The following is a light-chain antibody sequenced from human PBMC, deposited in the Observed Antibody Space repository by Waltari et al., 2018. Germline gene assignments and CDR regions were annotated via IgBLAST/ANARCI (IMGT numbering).Light chain of an antibody. J-gene: IGKJ2*01. CDR1: QSINNF. CDR2: DAS. CDR3: QLRDNWPPYT. V-gene: IGKV3-11*01. Sequence: EIVLTQSPATLSLSPGQRATLSCRASQSINNFFAWDQQKPGQPPRHLIADASSRATGIPARFSGSGSGTDFTRTISRLEPEDFAIYYCQLRDNWPPYTFGQGTKLEIK.